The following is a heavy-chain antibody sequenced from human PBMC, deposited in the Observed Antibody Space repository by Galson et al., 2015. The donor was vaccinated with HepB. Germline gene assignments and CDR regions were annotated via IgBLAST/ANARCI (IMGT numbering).Heavy chain of an antibody. V-gene: IGHV3-74*03. Sequence: SLRLSCAASGFTFSSYWMHWVRQAPGKGLVWVPRINSDGSSTKYADSVEGRFTISRDDAKNTLYLQMHSLRAEDTAVYYCARSRYCISYNCQDGVYGMDVWGQGTTVTVSS. J-gene: IGHJ6*02. CDR1: GFTFSSYW. D-gene: IGHD1-20*01. CDR3: ARSRYCISYNCQDGVYGMDV. CDR2: INSDGSST.